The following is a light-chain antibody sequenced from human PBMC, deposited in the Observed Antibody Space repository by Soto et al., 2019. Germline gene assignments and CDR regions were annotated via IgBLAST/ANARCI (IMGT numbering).Light chain of an antibody. V-gene: IGKV3-20*01. J-gene: IGKJ2*01. CDR2: GAS. CDR1: QSVSSSY. Sequence: EIVLTQSPGTLSLSPGERATLSCRASQSVSSSYLAWHQQKPGQAPRLLIYGASSRATGIPDRFSGSGSGTDFTLTISRLEPEDFAVYYCQQYGISPGGTFGQGTKLEIK. CDR3: QQYGISPGGT.